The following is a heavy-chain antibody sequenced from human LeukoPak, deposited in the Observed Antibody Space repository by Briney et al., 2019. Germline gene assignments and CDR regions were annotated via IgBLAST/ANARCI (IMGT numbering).Heavy chain of an antibody. V-gene: IGHV4-4*02. CDR2: IYHSGST. J-gene: IGHJ4*02. Sequence: SGTLSLTCAVSGGSISISNWWSWVRQPPGKGLEWIGEIYHSGSTNYNPSLKSRVTISVDKSKNQFSLKLSSVTAADTAVYYCARTYYYGSGSYYTALGYFDYWGQGTLVTVSS. D-gene: IGHD3-10*01. CDR3: ARTYYYGSGSYYTALGYFDY. CDR1: GGSISISNW.